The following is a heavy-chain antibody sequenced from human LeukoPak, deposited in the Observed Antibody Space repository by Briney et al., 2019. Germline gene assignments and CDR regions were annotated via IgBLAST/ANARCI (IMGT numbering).Heavy chain of an antibody. Sequence: GGSLRLSCAASGFSFRNYGMHWVRQAPGKGLEWVAVIWSDGSSKYYADSVKGRFTISRDNSKNTLYLQVNSLRVEDRAVYYCARDGNYNDNTGWDFDNWGQGTLVTVSS. CDR2: IWSDGSSK. V-gene: IGHV3-33*01. CDR3: ARDGNYNDNTGWDFDN. J-gene: IGHJ4*02. D-gene: IGHD1-7*01. CDR1: GFSFRNYG.